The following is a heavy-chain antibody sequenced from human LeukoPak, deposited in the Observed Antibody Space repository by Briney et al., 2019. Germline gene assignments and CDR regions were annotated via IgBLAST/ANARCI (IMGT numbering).Heavy chain of an antibody. V-gene: IGHV3-30-3*01. CDR1: GFTFSSYA. CDR3: ATYSITGAWAEYFLH. Sequence: GRSLRLSCAASGFTFSSYAMHWVRQAPGKGLEWVAVISYDGSNKYYADSVKGRFTISRDNSKNTLYLQMNSLRAEDTAVYYCATYSITGAWAEYFLHWGQGTLVTVSS. CDR2: ISYDGSNK. J-gene: IGHJ1*01. D-gene: IGHD2/OR15-2a*01.